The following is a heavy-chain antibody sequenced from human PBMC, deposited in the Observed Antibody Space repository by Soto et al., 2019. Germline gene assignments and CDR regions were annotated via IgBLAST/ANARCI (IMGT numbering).Heavy chain of an antibody. Sequence: GGSLRLSCAASGFTFSSYWMSWVRQAPGKGLEWVANIKQDGSEKYYVDSVKGRFTISRDNAKNSLYLQMNSLRAEDTAVYYCASPRTKYSSSSYYYDYIDVWGKGTTVTVSS. CDR3: ASPRTKYSSSSYYYDYIDV. D-gene: IGHD6-6*01. CDR1: GFTFSSYW. J-gene: IGHJ6*03. V-gene: IGHV3-7*01. CDR2: IKQDGSEK.